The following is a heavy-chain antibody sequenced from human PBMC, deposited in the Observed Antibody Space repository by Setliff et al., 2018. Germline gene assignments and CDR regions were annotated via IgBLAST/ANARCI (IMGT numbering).Heavy chain of an antibody. CDR3: ARAGYGKGYDY. V-gene: IGHV3-72*01. CDR2: IRNKPNAYLT. D-gene: IGHD3-10*01. J-gene: IGHJ4*01. CDR1: GFTFSNAW. Sequence: PGGSLRLSCAASGFTFSNAWMSWVRQAPGKGLEWVGRIRNKPNAYLTQYAASVEGRFTISRDDSKNSLYLQMNNLRTDDTAIYYCARAGYGKGYDYWGQGTLVTVSS.